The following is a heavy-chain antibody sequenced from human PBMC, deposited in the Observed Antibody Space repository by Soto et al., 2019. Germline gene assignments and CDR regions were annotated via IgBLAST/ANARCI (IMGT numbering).Heavy chain of an antibody. CDR1: GYTFTGYY. V-gene: IGHV1-2*04. Sequence: ASVKVSCKASGYTFTGYYMHWVRQAPGQGLEWMGWINPNSGGTNYAQKFQGWVTMTRDTSISTAYMELSRLRSDDTAAYYCARAHPYYYGSGSYYRRKVYYYYGMDVWGQGTTVTVSS. CDR2: INPNSGGT. D-gene: IGHD3-10*01. CDR3: ARAHPYYYGSGSYYRRKVYYYYGMDV. J-gene: IGHJ6*02.